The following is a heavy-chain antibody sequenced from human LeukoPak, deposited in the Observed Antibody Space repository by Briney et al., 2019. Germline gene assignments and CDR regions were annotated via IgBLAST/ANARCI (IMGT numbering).Heavy chain of an antibody. CDR3: ARDLSWATPWFDP. Sequence: TGGSLRLSCAASGFTFSSYSMNWVRQAPGKGLEWVSSISSSSSYIYYADSVKGRFTISRDNAKNSLYLQMNSLRAEDTAVYYCARDLSWATPWFDPWGQGTLVTVSS. V-gene: IGHV3-21*01. CDR2: ISSSSSYI. J-gene: IGHJ5*02. CDR1: GFTFSSYS. D-gene: IGHD5-12*01.